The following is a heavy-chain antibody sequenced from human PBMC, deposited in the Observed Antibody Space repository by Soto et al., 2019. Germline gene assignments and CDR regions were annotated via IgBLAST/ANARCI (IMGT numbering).Heavy chain of an antibody. CDR1: GLTFSKAD. V-gene: IGHV3-23*01. CDR2: ITGSGVNT. J-gene: IGHJ4*02. Sequence: EVQVSGSGGGLVQPGGSLRLSCAASGLTFSKADMSWVRQAPGKGLEWVSAITGSGVNTYYADSVKGRFTVSRDNSKNTLFLQMNSLRVEDTAIYYCATHSWDHWGQGTLVTVSS. CDR3: ATHSWDH.